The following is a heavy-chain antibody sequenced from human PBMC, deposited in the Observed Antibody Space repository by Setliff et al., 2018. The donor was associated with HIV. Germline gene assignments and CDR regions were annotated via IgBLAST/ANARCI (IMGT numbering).Heavy chain of an antibody. D-gene: IGHD3-16*01. J-gene: IGHJ6*02. Sequence: GESLTISCEASGFTFSSYDFHWVRQAAGKGLEWVSAIGTGGDTYVDSVKGRFTISRENARNSLYLQMNSLRAGDTAVYYCAREIRTVYTGGHYFYGIDVWGQGTAVTVSS. CDR1: GFTFSSYD. CDR3: AREIRTVYTGGHYFYGIDV. CDR2: IGTGGDT. V-gene: IGHV3-13*01.